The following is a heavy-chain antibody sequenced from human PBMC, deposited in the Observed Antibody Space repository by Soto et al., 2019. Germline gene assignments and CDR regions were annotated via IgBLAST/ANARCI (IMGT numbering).Heavy chain of an antibody. CDR1: GGTFSNYA. Sequence: SVKVSCKASGGTFSNYALSWVRQAPGQGLEWMGGIIPIFGTSNYAQKFQGRVTITADESTNTAYMELSSLRSEDTAVYYCARARGYSYGHQYFDYWGQGPLVIVSS. J-gene: IGHJ4*02. V-gene: IGHV1-69*13. D-gene: IGHD5-18*01. CDR2: IIPIFGTS. CDR3: ARARGYSYGHQYFDY.